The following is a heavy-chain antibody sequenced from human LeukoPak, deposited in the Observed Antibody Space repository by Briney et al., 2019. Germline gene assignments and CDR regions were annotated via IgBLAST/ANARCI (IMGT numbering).Heavy chain of an antibody. CDR3: ARYLPDCGGDCYLRYCDY. CDR1: GFTSSDHY. D-gene: IGHD2-21*02. V-gene: IGHV3-11*03. Sequence: GGSLRLSCAASGFTSSDHYMSWMRQAPGKGLEWVSYISSRSTYTPYVDSVRGRFTISRDNAKNLLYLQMDSLRAEDTAVYYCARYLPDCGGDCYLRYCDYWGQGALVTVSS. J-gene: IGHJ4*02. CDR2: ISSRSTYT.